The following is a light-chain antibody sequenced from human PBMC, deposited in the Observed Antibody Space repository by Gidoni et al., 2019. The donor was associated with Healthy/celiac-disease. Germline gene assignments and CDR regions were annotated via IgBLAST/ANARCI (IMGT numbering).Light chain of an antibody. CDR3: QQYGSPLT. J-gene: IGKJ4*01. V-gene: IGKV3-20*01. CDR2: GAS. Sequence: EIVLTQSPGTLSLSPGERATLSCRASQSVSSSYLAWYQQKPGQAPRLLIYGASSRAPGIPDRFSGSGSGTDFTLTISRLEPEDFAVYYCQQYGSPLTFXGXTKVEIK. CDR1: QSVSSSY.